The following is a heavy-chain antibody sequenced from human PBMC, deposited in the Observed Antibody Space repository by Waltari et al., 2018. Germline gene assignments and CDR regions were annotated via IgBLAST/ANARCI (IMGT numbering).Heavy chain of an antibody. CDR3: VRHRTTYPLEIDY. Sequence: EVQLVQSGAEVKKPEESLRISCEGSGSSFTSHWISWVRQSPGKGLEWVGGVDPSDSFRNYGPAFEGHVTISVDQSLRTAYLQWDSLKASDTAIYYCVRHRTTYPLEIDYWGRGTLVTVSS. D-gene: IGHD2-2*01. V-gene: IGHV5-10-1*01. CDR2: VDPSDSFR. J-gene: IGHJ4*02. CDR1: GSSFTSHW.